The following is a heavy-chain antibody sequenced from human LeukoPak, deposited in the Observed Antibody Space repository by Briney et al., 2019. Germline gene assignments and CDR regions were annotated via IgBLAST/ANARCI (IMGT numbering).Heavy chain of an antibody. CDR2: ISGDGSTT. J-gene: IGHJ4*02. D-gene: IGHD1-26*01. CDR1: GFTFSSYW. Sequence: GGSLRLSCAASGFTFSSYWMHWVRQAPGMGLVWVSRISGDGSTTSYADSVKGRFTISRDNSKNTLYLQMSSLRADDTAMYYCAKLILGSRSLFDFRGQGILVTVSS. V-gene: IGHV3-74*01. CDR3: AKLILGSRSLFDF.